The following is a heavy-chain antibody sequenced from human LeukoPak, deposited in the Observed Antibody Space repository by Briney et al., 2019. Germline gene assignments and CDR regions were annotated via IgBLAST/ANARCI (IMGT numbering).Heavy chain of an antibody. Sequence: GRSLRLSCAASGFTFSSYAMHRVRQAPGKGLEWVAVISYDGSNKYYADSVKGRFTISRDNSKNTLYLQMNSLRAEDTAVYYCARDYGGNTEDYWGQGTLVTVSS. D-gene: IGHD4-23*01. CDR2: ISYDGSNK. V-gene: IGHV3-30-3*01. J-gene: IGHJ4*02. CDR3: ARDYGGNTEDY. CDR1: GFTFSSYA.